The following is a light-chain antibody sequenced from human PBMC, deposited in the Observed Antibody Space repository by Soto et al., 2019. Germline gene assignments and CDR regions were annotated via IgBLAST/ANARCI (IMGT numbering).Light chain of an antibody. V-gene: IGKV3-20*01. CDR3: QQYGSSPYT. CDR2: GAS. J-gene: IGKJ2*01. Sequence: EIVLTQSPGTLSLSRGERATLSCRASQSVSSSYLAWYQQKPGQAPRPLIYGASSRATGIPDRFSGSGSGTDFTLTISRLEPEVFAVYYCQQYGSSPYTFGQGTKLEIK. CDR1: QSVSSSY.